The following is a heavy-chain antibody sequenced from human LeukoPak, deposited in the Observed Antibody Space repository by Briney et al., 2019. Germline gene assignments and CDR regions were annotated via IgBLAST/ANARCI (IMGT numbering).Heavy chain of an antibody. J-gene: IGHJ4*02. CDR3: ARAYSSSLD. CDR1: GGSFSGYY. CDR2: INHSGST. Sequence: SETLSLTCAVYGGSFSGYYWSWIRQPPGKGLEWIGEINHSGSTNYNPSLKSRVTISVDTSKNQFSLKLSSVTAADTAMYYCARAYSSSLDWGQGTLVTVSS. D-gene: IGHD6-6*01. V-gene: IGHV4-34*01.